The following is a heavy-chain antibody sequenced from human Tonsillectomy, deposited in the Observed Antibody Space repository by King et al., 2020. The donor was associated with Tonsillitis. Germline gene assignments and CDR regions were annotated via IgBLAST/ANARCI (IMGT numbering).Heavy chain of an antibody. CDR1: GGTFSSYA. Sequence: QLVQSGAEVKKPGSSVKVSCKASGGTFSSYAISWVRQAPGQGLEWMGRIIPILGMANYAQKFQGRVTITADKSTSTAYMELSSLRSEDTAVYYCARELHDYVWGSYRPFDYWGQGTLVTVSS. CDR2: IIPILGMA. CDR3: ARELHDYVWGSYRPFDY. D-gene: IGHD3-16*02. V-gene: IGHV1-69*04. J-gene: IGHJ4*02.